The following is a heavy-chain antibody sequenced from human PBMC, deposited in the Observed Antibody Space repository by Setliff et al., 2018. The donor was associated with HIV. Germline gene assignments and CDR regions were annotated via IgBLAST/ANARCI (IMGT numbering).Heavy chain of an antibody. V-gene: IGHV4-4*09. CDR1: GDSISTYC. D-gene: IGHD5-12*01. Sequence: LSLTCTVSGDSISTYCWIWIRQPPGKGLEWIGNIYTSGSTNYNPSLKSRVTISIDTSKNQFSLRLTSVTAADTAVYYCAKSPGFSGYGGSGWGQGTLVTVSS. CDR3: AKSPGFSGYGGSG. CDR2: IYTSGST. J-gene: IGHJ4*02.